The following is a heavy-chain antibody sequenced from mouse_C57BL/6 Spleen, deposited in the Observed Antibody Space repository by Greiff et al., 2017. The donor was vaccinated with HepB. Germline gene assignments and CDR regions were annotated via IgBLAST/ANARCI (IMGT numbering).Heavy chain of an antibody. J-gene: IGHJ4*01. V-gene: IGHV1-69*01. CDR3: AIGGIITTGGYAMDY. D-gene: IGHD1-1*01. CDR1: GYTFTSYW. CDR2: IDPSDSYT. Sequence: QVQLQQPGAELVMPGASVKLSCKASGYTFTSYWMHWVKQRPGQGLEWIGEIDPSDSYTNYNQKFKGKSTLTVDKSSSTAYMQLSSLTSEDSAVYYCAIGGIITTGGYAMDYWGQGTSVTVSS.